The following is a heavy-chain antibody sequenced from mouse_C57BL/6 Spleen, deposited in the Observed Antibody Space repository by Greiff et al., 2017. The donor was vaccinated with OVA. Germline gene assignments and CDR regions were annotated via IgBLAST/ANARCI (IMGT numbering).Heavy chain of an antibody. Sequence: QVQLQQSGAELARPGASVKLSCKASGYTFTSYGISWVKQRTGQGLEWIGEIYPRSGNTYYNEKFKGKATLTADKSSSTAYMELRSLTSEDSAVYVCAKEGRTGANAMDYWGQGTSVTVSS. J-gene: IGHJ4*01. D-gene: IGHD4-1*01. V-gene: IGHV1-81*01. CDR3: AKEGRTGANAMDY. CDR1: GYTFTSYG. CDR2: IYPRSGNT.